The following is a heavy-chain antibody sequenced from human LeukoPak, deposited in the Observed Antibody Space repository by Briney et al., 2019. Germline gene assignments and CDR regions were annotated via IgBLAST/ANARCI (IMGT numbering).Heavy chain of an antibody. CDR2: IYHSGST. CDR3: AREINYYDSSGYGIFDY. J-gene: IGHJ4*02. CDR1: GYSISSGYY. V-gene: IGHV4-38-2*02. Sequence: PSETLSLTCTVSGYSISSGYYWGWIRQPPGKGLEWIGSIYHSGSTYYNPSLKSRVTISVDTSKNQFSLKLSSVTAADTAVYYCAREINYYDSSGYGIFDYWGQGTLVTVSS. D-gene: IGHD3-22*01.